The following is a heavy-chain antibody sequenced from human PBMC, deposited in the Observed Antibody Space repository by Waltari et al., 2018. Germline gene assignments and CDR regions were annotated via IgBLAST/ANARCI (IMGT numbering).Heavy chain of an antibody. Sequence: QLHLQESGPGLVKPSETLSLTCSVSGGSISSNSSYWAWIRPPPGRGLEWIGSIKYNGSTFYNPSLKSRVTISVDTSKNQFSLKLNSVTAADAAVYYCARHMLSDHGGNSELPYYYYYGLDVCGQGTTVTVSS. J-gene: IGHJ6*02. V-gene: IGHV4-39*01. D-gene: IGHD4-17*01. CDR1: GGSISSNSSY. CDR2: IKYNGST. CDR3: ARHMLSDHGGNSELPYYYYYGLDV.